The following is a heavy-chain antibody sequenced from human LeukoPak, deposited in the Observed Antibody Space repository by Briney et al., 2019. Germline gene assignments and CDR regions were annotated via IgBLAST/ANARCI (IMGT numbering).Heavy chain of an antibody. CDR1: GFTFSKYD. Sequence: PGGSLRLSCAASGFTFSKYDMHWVRQVIGKGLEWVSAIGTVGDTYYPGSVKGRLTISRADAKNSLYLQMNGLRAGDTAVYYCARQRETAVAGTGFDYWGQGTLVTVSS. V-gene: IGHV3-13*01. D-gene: IGHD6-19*01. CDR2: IGTVGDT. CDR3: ARQRETAVAGTGFDY. J-gene: IGHJ4*02.